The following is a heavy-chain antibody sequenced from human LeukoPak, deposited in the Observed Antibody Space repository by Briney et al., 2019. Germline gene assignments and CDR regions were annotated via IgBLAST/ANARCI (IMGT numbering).Heavy chain of an antibody. J-gene: IGHJ6*03. CDR3: ARDGRVLWFGDSYYCMDV. CDR2: ISSSSDYI. CDR1: GFTLSSYA. V-gene: IGHV3-21*01. Sequence: GGSLRLSCAASGFTLSSYAMSWVRQAPGKGLEWVSSISSSSDYIYYADSMKGRFTISRDNAKNSLYLQMNSLRAEDTAVYYCARDGRVLWFGDSYYCMDVWGKGTTVTISS. D-gene: IGHD3-10*01.